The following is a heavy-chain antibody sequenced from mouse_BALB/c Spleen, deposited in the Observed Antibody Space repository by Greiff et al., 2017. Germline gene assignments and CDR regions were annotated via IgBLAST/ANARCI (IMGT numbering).Heavy chain of an antibody. CDR1: GFTFSDYY. D-gene: IGHD2-3*01. CDR2: ISDGGSYT. V-gene: IGHV5-4*02. CDR3: ARGGYDGYWAY. Sequence: EVQRVESGGGLVKPGGSLKLSCAASGFTFSDYYMYWVRQTPEKRLEWVATISDGGSYTYYPDSVKGRFTISRDNAKNNLYLQMSSLKSEDTAMYYCARGGYDGYWAYWGQGTLVTVSA. J-gene: IGHJ3*01.